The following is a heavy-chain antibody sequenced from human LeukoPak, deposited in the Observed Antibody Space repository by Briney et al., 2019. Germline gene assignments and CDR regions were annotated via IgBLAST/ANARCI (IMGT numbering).Heavy chain of an antibody. CDR2: IYSGSTT. D-gene: IGHD2-2*01. CDR1: GFTVSSKY. J-gene: IGHJ4*02. CDR3: ARLRGYCSSNSCYPLGY. Sequence: GGSLRFSCAASGFTVSSKYMSWVRQAPGKGLEWVSVIYSGSTTFYADSVKGRFSISRDNSKNTLYLQMNSLRAEDTAVYYCARLRGYCSSNSCYPLGYWGQGTLVTVSS. V-gene: IGHV3-53*01.